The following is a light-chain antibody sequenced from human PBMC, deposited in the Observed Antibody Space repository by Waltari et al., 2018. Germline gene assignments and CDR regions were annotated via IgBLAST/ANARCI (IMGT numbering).Light chain of an antibody. Sequence: QSALTQTASVSGSPGQSITISCTGTSSDIGSFNLVSWYQQHPGKAPKLMIYEVSQRRSGDSKRFAASKSANTAALTSSGLQAEDEADYYCCSYAGTIPFVFGTGTKVTVL. CDR1: SSDIGSFNL. J-gene: IGLJ1*01. V-gene: IGLV2-23*02. CDR3: CSYAGTIPFV. CDR2: EVS.